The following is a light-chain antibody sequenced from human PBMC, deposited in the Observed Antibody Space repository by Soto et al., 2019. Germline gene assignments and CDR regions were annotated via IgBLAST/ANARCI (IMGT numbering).Light chain of an antibody. CDR2: AAS. J-gene: IGKJ5*01. Sequence: DIQLTESPSFLSASVGDRVTITCRASQGISSYLAWYQQKPGKAPKVLIYAASTLQSGVPSRFSGSGSGTEFTLTISSLQPEDFATYDCQQLNSYTITFGQGTRLEIK. CDR1: QGISSY. CDR3: QQLNSYTIT. V-gene: IGKV1-9*01.